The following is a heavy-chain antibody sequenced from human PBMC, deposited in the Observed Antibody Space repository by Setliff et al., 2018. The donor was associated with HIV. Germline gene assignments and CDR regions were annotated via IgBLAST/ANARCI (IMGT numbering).Heavy chain of an antibody. D-gene: IGHD6-13*01. Sequence: PSETLSLTCTVSGGSISSSNYYWGWIRQPPGKGREWIGSISYSGSANYNPSLTSPVTISVDTSKNQFSLKLRSVTAADAAVYYCTGPAMAAAGPLEYYYYYGMDVWGQGTTVTVSS. CDR2: ISYSGSA. J-gene: IGHJ6*02. CDR3: TGPAMAAAGPLEYYYYYGMDV. CDR1: GGSISSSNYY. V-gene: IGHV4-39*01.